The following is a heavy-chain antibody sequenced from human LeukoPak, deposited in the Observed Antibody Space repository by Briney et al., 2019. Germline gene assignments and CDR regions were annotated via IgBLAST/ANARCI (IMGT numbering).Heavy chain of an antibody. CDR2: ISSSSTI. V-gene: IGHV3-48*01. Sequence: GGSLRLSCAASVFTLSSYSMSWVRQAQWKGLEWVSYISSSSTIYYADSVKGRFTISRDNAKNSLYLQMNSLRAEDTAVYYCARGAYYYEDWGQGTLVTVSS. D-gene: IGHD3-22*01. CDR1: VFTLSSYS. CDR3: ARGAYYYED. J-gene: IGHJ4*02.